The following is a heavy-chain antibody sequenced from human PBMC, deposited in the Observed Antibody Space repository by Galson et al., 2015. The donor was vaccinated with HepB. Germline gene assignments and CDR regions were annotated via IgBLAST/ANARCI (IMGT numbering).Heavy chain of an antibody. V-gene: IGHV3-23*01. J-gene: IGHJ4*02. CDR3: AKDAGGTNSGPFDY. Sequence: SLRLSCAASVFTFSTYGMSWVRQAPGKGLEWVSTINDNGGNTHYADSVKGRFTISRGNSKNTLYLHMNSLRAEDTAVYYCAKDAGGTNSGPFDYWGQGTLVTVSS. CDR1: VFTFSTYG. CDR2: INDNGGNT. D-gene: IGHD1-26*01.